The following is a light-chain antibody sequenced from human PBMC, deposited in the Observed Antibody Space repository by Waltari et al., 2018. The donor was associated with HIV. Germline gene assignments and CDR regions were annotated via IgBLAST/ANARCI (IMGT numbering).Light chain of an antibody. CDR2: DNN. CDR3: GTWDTSLSAGV. CDR1: SSYSAHNY. Sequence: QAVLTQPPSVSAAPGQQVPISRSARSSYSAHNYVSWYQQFPGKAPKVIIYDNNQRPPGVPDRFSCSRSGTSATLGVAGLQTGDEADYYCGTWDTSLSAGVFGGGTKLTVL. V-gene: IGLV1-51*01. J-gene: IGLJ3*02.